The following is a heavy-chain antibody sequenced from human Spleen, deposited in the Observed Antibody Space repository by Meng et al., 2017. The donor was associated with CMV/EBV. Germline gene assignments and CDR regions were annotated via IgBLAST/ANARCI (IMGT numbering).Heavy chain of an antibody. V-gene: IGHV1-69*06. CDR2: IIPIFGTA. D-gene: IGHD2-2*02. Sequence: SVKVSCKASGGTFSSHAISWVRQAPGQGLEWMGGIIPIFGTANHAQKFQERVTITADKSTSSAYMELRSLRSEDTAVYYCVSGHYTSSPSPLYYYGMDVWGQGTTVTVSS. CDR1: GGTFSSHA. J-gene: IGHJ6*02. CDR3: VSGHYTSSPSPLYYYGMDV.